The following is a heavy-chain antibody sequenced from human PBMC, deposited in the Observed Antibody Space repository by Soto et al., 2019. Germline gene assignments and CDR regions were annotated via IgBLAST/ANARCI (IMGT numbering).Heavy chain of an antibody. CDR2: IYYSGST. CDR1: GGSISSGDYY. V-gene: IGHV4-30-4*01. D-gene: IGHD3-10*01. Sequence: PSETLSLTCTVSGGSISSGDYYWSWIRQPPGKGLEWIGYIYYSGSTYYNPSLKSRVTISVDTSKNQFSLKLSSVTAADTAVYYCASSALWFGELLVFPHWGQGTLVTVSS. J-gene: IGHJ1*01. CDR3: ASSALWFGELLVFPH.